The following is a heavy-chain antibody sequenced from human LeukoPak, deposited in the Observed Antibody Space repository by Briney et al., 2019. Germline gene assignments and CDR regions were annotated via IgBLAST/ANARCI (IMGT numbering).Heavy chain of an antibody. J-gene: IGHJ4*02. CDR2: ISSSSSYI. D-gene: IGHD2-21*02. CDR3: EREVGVPATLLLNY. CDR1: GFTFSSYS. Sequence: GGSLRLSCAASGFTFSSYSMNWVRQAPGKGLEWVSSISSSSSYIYYADSVKGRFTISRDNAKNSLYLQMNSLRAEDTAVYYCEREVGVPATLLLNYWGQETWVTVS. V-gene: IGHV3-21*01.